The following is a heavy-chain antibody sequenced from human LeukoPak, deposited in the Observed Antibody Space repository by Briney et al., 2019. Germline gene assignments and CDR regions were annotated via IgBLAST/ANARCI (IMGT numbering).Heavy chain of an antibody. CDR2: ISSSSSTI. CDR3: ASRENYYDSSGYSY. J-gene: IGHJ4*02. D-gene: IGHD3-22*01. CDR1: GFTFSSYS. Sequence: PGGSLRLSCAASGFTFSSYSMNWVRQAPGKGLEWVSYISSSSSTIYYADSVKGRFTIFRDNAKNSLYLQMNSLRAEDTAVYYCASRENYYDSSGYSYWGQGTLVTVSS. V-gene: IGHV3-48*01.